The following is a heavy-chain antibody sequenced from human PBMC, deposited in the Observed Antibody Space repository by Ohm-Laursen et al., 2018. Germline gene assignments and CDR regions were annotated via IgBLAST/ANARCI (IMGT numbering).Heavy chain of an antibody. CDR3: ARDGIRGSYFAMDV. CDR1: GDSMSSYY. J-gene: IGHJ6*02. Sequence: TLSLTCIVSGDSMSSYYWSWIRQSPGKGLQWIGYISYSGKTNYSPSLKSRVTISLDKSKTQFSLNLSSVTAADTAIYYCARDGIRGSYFAMDVWGHGTTVLVSS. V-gene: IGHV4-59*01. D-gene: IGHD1-1*01. CDR2: ISYSGKT.